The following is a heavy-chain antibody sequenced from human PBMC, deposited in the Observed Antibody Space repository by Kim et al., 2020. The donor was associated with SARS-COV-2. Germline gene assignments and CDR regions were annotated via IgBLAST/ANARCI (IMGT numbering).Heavy chain of an antibody. CDR3: ARDLLVTTVTTFAFDI. CDR1: GYTFTSYG. Sequence: ASVKVSCKASGYTFTSYGISWVRQAPGQGLEWMGWISAYNGNTNYAQKLQGRVTMTTDTSTSTAYMELRSLRSDDTAVYYCARDLLVTTVTTFAFDIWGQGTMVTVSS. CDR2: ISAYNGNT. V-gene: IGHV1-18*01. D-gene: IGHD4-17*01. J-gene: IGHJ3*02.